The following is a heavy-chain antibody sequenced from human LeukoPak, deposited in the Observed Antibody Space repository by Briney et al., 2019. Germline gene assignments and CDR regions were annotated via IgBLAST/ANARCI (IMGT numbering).Heavy chain of an antibody. CDR1: GFTFDDYA. D-gene: IGHD3-22*01. V-gene: IGHV3-9*01. CDR3: ARSSTTYYYDTSSHY. J-gene: IGHJ4*02. CDR2: ISWNSGSI. Sequence: GGSLRLSCAASGFTFDDYATHWVRQAPGKGLEWVSGISWNSGSIGYADSVKGRFTISRDNAKNSLYLQMNSLRAEDTAVYYCARSSTTYYYDTSSHYWGQGTLVTVSS.